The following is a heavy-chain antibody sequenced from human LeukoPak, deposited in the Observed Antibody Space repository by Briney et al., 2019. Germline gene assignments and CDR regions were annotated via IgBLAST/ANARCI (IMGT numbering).Heavy chain of an antibody. Sequence: AESLKISCWGSGYSSTSYSISWVRQMPGNDLEWMGTIYPGDSDTRYSPSFQGHVAILAEKSISTAYLQWSSLKASDTAMYYCARFVGPDCGDDGYDAVDIWGQGTMVTVSS. D-gene: IGHD2-21*01. J-gene: IGHJ3*02. V-gene: IGHV5-51*01. CDR2: IYPGDSDT. CDR1: GYSSTSYS. CDR3: ARFVGPDCGDDGYDAVDI.